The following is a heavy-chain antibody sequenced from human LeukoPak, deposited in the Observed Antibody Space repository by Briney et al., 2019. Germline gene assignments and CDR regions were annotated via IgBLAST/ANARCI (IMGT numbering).Heavy chain of an antibody. J-gene: IGHJ5*02. CDR1: GYTFTSYG. D-gene: IGHD2-15*01. CDR2: ISVYNGNT. Sequence: ASVKVSCKASGYTFTSYGVSWVRQAPGQGLEWMGWISVYNGNTNYAQKLQGGVTMTTDTSTSIAYMELRSLRSDDTAVYYCARAPKASPYCSGGSCYLNWFDPWGQGTLVTVSS. V-gene: IGHV1-18*01. CDR3: ARAPKASPYCSGGSCYLNWFDP.